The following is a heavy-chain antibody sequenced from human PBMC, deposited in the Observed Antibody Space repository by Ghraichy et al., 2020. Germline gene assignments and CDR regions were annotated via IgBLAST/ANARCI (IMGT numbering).Heavy chain of an antibody. J-gene: IGHJ6*03. CDR2: IWYDGSNK. V-gene: IGHV3-33*01. CDR1: GFTFSSYG. D-gene: IGHD5-18*01. Sequence: GESLNISCAASGFTFSSYGMHWVRQAPGKGLEWVAVIWYDGSNKYYADSVKGRFTISRANSKNTLYRQMNSLRAEDTAVYYCARDPKPTTAKYYYYMDVWGKGTTVTVSS. CDR3: ARDPKPTTAKYYYYMDV.